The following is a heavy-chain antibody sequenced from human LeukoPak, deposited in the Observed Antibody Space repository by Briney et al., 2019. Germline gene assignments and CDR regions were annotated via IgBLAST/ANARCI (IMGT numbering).Heavy chain of an antibody. D-gene: IGHD3-22*01. CDR3: ARAGDSSGYYGSYWYFDL. Sequence: PSETLSLTCAVYGGSFSGYYWSWIRQPPGKGLEWIGEINHSGSTNYNPSLKSRVTISVDTSKNQFSLKLSSVTAADTVVYYCARAGDSSGYYGSYWYFDLWGRGTLVTVSS. CDR1: GGSFSGYY. V-gene: IGHV4-34*01. CDR2: INHSGST. J-gene: IGHJ2*01.